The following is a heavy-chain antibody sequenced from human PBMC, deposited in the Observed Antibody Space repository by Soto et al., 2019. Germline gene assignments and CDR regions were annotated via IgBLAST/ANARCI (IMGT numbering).Heavy chain of an antibody. CDR1: GGSFSGYY. V-gene: IGHV4-34*01. CDR2: INHSGST. CDR3: ARVGEEPSSPTFDY. D-gene: IGHD4-17*01. J-gene: IGHJ4*02. Sequence: QVQLQQWGAGLLKPSETLSLTCAVYGGSFSGYYWSWIRQPPGKGLEWIGEINHSGSTNYNPSLKSRVTISVDTSKNQFSLKLSSVTAADTAVYYCARVGEEPSSPTFDYWGQGTLVTVSS.